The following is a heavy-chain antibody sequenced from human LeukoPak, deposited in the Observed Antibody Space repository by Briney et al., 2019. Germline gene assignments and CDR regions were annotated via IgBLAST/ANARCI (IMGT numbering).Heavy chain of an antibody. D-gene: IGHD3-22*01. CDR3: ARVGYYDSSGYGWFDA. Sequence: PSQTLSLTCTVSGGSISSGDYYWSWIRQPPGKGLEWIGYIYYSGSTYYNPSLKSRVTISVDTSKNQFSLKLSSVTAADTAVYYCARVGYYDSSGYGWFDAWGQGTLVTVSS. V-gene: IGHV4-30-4*08. CDR2: IYYSGST. CDR1: GGSISSGDYY. J-gene: IGHJ5*02.